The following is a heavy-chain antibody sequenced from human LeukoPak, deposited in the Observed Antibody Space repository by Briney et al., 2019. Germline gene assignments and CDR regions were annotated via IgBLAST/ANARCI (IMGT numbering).Heavy chain of an antibody. CDR2: IYYSGST. Sequence: PSETLSLTCTVSGGSISSSSYYWGWIRQPPGKGLEWIGSIYYSGSTYYNPSHKSRVTISVDTSKNQFSLKLSSVTAADTAVYYCASGSGWVDYWGQGTLVTVSS. J-gene: IGHJ4*02. D-gene: IGHD6-19*01. V-gene: IGHV4-39*01. CDR1: GGSISSSSYY. CDR3: ASGSGWVDY.